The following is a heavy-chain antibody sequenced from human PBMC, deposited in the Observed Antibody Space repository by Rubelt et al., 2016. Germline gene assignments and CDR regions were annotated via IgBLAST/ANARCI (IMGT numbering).Heavy chain of an antibody. V-gene: IGHV4-39*07. J-gene: IGHJ4*02. CDR3: ARGPGCSGGSCYCNY. CDR2: INHSGST. CDR1: GGSISSSSYY. D-gene: IGHD2-15*01. Sequence: QLQLQESGPGLVKPSGTLSLTCAVSGGSISSSSYYWGWIRQPPGKGLEWIGEINHSGSTNYNPSLKSRFTISVDTSKNQFSLKLSSVTAADTAVYYCARGPGCSGGSCYCNYWGQGTLVTVSS.